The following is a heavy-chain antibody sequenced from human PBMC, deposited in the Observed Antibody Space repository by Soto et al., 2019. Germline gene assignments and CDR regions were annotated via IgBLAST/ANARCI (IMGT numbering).Heavy chain of an antibody. CDR3: ARHGSSGWDATIAY. Sequence: GEALNLSDEGCGERFSSYWFSCVRQKTGKGLEWMGRIDPSDSYTNYSPSFQGHVTISADKSISTAYLQWSSLKASDTAMYYCARHGSSGWDATIAYWGQGTLVTVS. CDR2: IDPSDSYT. CDR1: GERFSSYW. J-gene: IGHJ4*02. V-gene: IGHV5-10-1*01. D-gene: IGHD6-19*01.